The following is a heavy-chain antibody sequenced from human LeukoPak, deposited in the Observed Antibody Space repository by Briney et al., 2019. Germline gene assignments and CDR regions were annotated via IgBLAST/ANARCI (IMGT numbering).Heavy chain of an antibody. CDR1: GFTFNSYA. CDR2: MSGSGGST. J-gene: IGHJ6*03. CDR3: AKDGSSWYYYYYYMDV. Sequence: GGSPRLSCAASGFTFNSYAMSWVRQAPGKGLEWVSAMSGSGGSTYYADSVKGRFTISRDNAKNTLYLQMNSLRAEDTAVYYCAKDGSSWYYYYYYMDVWGKGTTVTVSS. D-gene: IGHD6-13*01. V-gene: IGHV3-23*01.